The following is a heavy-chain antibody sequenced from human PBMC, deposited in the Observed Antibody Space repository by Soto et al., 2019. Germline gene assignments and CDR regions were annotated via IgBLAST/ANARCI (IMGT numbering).Heavy chain of an antibody. CDR1: GYTFTSYG. J-gene: IGHJ6*03. V-gene: IGHV1-18*01. CDR3: ARDLPRWSWGSLLVSEPMDV. D-gene: IGHD1-26*01. CDR2: ISAYNGNT. Sequence: GASVKVSCKASGYTFTSYGISWVRQAPGQGLEWMGWISAYNGNTNYAQKLQGRVTMTTDTSTSTAYMELRSLRSDDTAVYYCARDLPRWSWGSLLVSEPMDVWGKGTTVTVSS.